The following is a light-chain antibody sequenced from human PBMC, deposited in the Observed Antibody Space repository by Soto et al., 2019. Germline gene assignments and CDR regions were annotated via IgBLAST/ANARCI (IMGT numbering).Light chain of an antibody. CDR3: LSWTTRRALV. V-gene: IGLV2-8*01. Sequence: QSALTQPPSASGSPGQSLTISCTGTSSDVGFYNFVSWYQQRPGKAPKLVIYEVTKRPSGVPDRFSGSKSGSTASLTVSGLQAEDEADYYCLSWTTRRALVFGGGTKVTVL. CDR1: SSDVGFYNF. CDR2: EVT. J-gene: IGLJ2*01.